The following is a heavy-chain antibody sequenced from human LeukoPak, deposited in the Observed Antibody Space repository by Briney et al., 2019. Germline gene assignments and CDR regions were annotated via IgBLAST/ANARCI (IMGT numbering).Heavy chain of an antibody. V-gene: IGHV1-69*04. CDR3: AIAARSHY. J-gene: IGHJ4*02. CDR2: IIPILGIA. Sequence: SVKVSCKASGYTFTSYGISWVRQAPGQGLEWMGRIIPILGIANYAQKFQGRVTITADKSTSTAYMELSSLRSEDTAVYYCAIAARSHYWGQGTLVTVSS. D-gene: IGHD6-6*01. CDR1: GYTFTSYG.